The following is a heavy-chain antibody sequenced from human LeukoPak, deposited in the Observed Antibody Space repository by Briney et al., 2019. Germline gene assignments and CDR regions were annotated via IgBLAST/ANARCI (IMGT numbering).Heavy chain of an antibody. J-gene: IGHJ4*02. V-gene: IGHV3-73*01. Sequence: GGSLRLSCAASGFTFSGSAMHWVRQASGKGLEWVGRIRSKANSYATAYAASVKGRFTISRDDSKNTAYLQMNSLKTEDTAVYYCTRLSDYGDDLDYWGQGTLVTVSS. CDR3: TRLSDYGDDLDY. D-gene: IGHD4-17*01. CDR1: GFTFSGSA. CDR2: IRSKANSYAT.